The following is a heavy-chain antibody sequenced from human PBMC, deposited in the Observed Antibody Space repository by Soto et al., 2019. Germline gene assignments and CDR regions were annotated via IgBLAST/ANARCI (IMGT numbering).Heavy chain of an antibody. CDR1: GFTFSSYA. CDR3: VKSLDYGGNLIYPT. D-gene: IGHD3-16*01. Sequence: GESLKISCAASGFTFSSYAMHWVRQAPGKGLEWVAVISYDGSNKYYADSVKGRFTISRDNSKNTLYLQMDNLRAEDTALYHCVKSLDYGGNLIYPTWGPGTLVTVSS. CDR2: ISYDGSNK. J-gene: IGHJ5*02. V-gene: IGHV3-30*14.